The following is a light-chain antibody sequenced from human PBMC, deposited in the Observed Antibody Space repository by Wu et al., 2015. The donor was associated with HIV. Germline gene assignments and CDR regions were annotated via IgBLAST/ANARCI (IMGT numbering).Light chain of an antibody. CDR3: QQYNNWPLYT. J-gene: IGKJ2*01. CDR2: GAS. V-gene: IGKV3-15*01. CDR1: QSVSSN. Sequence: EIVMTQSPATLSVSPGERATLSCRASQSVSSNLAWYQQKPGQAPRLLIYGASTRATGIPARFSGSGSGTEFTLTISSMQSEDFAVYYCQQYNNWPLYTFGQGTKGGD.